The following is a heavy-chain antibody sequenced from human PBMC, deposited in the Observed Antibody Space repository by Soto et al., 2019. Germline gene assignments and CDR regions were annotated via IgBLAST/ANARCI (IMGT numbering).Heavy chain of an antibody. D-gene: IGHD3-22*01. CDR2: ISYDGSNI. J-gene: IGHJ4*02. Sequence: PGGSLRLSCAASGFTFSSYGMHWVRQAPGKGLEWVAVISYDGSNIYYADSVKGRFTISRDNSKNTLYLQMTSLKTEDTAIYYCTTDSYMTTIVVRFDYWGQGTLVTVSS. CDR3: TTDSYMTTIVVRFDY. V-gene: IGHV3-30*03. CDR1: GFTFSSYG.